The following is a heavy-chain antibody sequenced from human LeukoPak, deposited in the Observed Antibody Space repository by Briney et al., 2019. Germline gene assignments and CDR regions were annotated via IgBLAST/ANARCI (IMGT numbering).Heavy chain of an antibody. CDR3: APHSSGWLNFATS. CDR2: ISGSGGST. Sequence: GGSLRLSCAASGFTFSSYAMSWVRQAPGKGLEWVSGISGSGGSTYYADSVKGRFTISIDNSKNTLYLQMNSLRVEDTAVYYCAPHSSGWLNFATSWGRGTWSPVSS. CDR1: GFTFSSYA. J-gene: IGHJ4*02. V-gene: IGHV3-23*01. D-gene: IGHD6-19*01.